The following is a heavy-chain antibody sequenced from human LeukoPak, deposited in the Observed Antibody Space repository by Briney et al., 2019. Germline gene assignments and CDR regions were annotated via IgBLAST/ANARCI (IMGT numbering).Heavy chain of an antibody. J-gene: IGHJ6*04. CDR1: GFTFSSYW. D-gene: IGHD6-19*01. CDR2: INSDGSST. CDR3: ARAGWRQWLVYYYYGMDV. Sequence: HTGGSLRLSCAASGFTFSSYWMHWVRQAPGKGLVWVSHINSDGSSTSYADSVKGRFTISRDNAKNTLYLQMNSLRAEDTAVYYCARAGWRQWLVYYYYGMDVWGKGTTVTVSS. V-gene: IGHV3-74*01.